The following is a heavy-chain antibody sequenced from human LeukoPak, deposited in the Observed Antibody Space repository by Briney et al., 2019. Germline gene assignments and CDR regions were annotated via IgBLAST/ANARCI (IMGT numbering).Heavy chain of an antibody. CDR1: GFTVSSNY. J-gene: IGHJ4*02. Sequence: GGSLRLSCAASGFTVSSNYMSWVRQAPGKGLEWVSVIYSGGSTYYADSVKGRFTISRDNSKNTLYLQMNSLRAEDTAVYYCAKDHGDYGDYSPADYWGQGTLVTVSS. D-gene: IGHD4-17*01. CDR3: AKDHGDYGDYSPADY. V-gene: IGHV3-53*01. CDR2: IYSGGST.